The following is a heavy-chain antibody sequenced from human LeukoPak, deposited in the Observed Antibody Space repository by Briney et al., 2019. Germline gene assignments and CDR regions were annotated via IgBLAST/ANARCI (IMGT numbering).Heavy chain of an antibody. J-gene: IGHJ6*02. D-gene: IGHD3-10*01. V-gene: IGHV3-53*01. CDR2: IYSGGST. CDR3: ARDSGITMVRGVYYGMDV. CDR1: GFTDSSNY. Sequence: GGSLRLSCAASGFTDSSNYMSWVRQAPGKGLEWVSVIYSGGSTYYADSVKGRFTISRDNSKNTLYLQMNSLRAEDTAVYYCARDSGITMVRGVYYGMDVWGQGTTVTVSS.